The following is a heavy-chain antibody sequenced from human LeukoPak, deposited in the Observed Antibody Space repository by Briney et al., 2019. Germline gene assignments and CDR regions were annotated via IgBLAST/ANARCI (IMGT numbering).Heavy chain of an antibody. J-gene: IGHJ4*02. CDR3: ATTSIAAPLPFDY. CDR1: GYTFTGYY. V-gene: IGHV1-2*02. D-gene: IGHD6-6*01. Sequence: ASVKVSCKASGYTFTGYYMHWVRQAPGQGLEWMGWINPNSGGTNYAQKFQGRVTMTRDTSISTAYMELSRLRSDDTAVYYCATTSIAAPLPFDYWGQGTLVTVSS. CDR2: INPNSGGT.